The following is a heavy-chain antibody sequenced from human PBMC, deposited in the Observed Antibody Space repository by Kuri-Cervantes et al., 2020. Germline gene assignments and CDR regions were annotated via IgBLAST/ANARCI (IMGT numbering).Heavy chain of an antibody. D-gene: IGHD5-24*01. CDR3: VRCDGGRYFDP. J-gene: IGHJ5*02. V-gene: IGHV3-13*01. CDR1: GFTFSSYD. Sequence: GESLKISCAASGFTFSSYDMHWVRQATGKGLEWVSAIGTAGDTYYPGSVKGRFTISRDNSKNTLYLQMNSLRAEDTAVYYCVRCDGGRYFDPWGQGTLVTVSS. CDR2: IGTAGDT.